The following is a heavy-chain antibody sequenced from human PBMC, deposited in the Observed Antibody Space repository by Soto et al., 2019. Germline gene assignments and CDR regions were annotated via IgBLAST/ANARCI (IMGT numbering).Heavy chain of an antibody. V-gene: IGHV4-61*01. CDR1: GGSVSSGSYY. D-gene: IGHD3-16*01. Sequence: PSETLSLTCTVSGGSVSSGSYYWSWIRQPPGKGLEWIGYIYHSGSTYYNPSLKSRVTISVDTSKNQFSLKLSSVTAADTAVYYCARSSMHMPILMITFGGVTNWFDPWGQGTLVTVSS. CDR2: IYHSGST. CDR3: ARSSMHMPILMITFGGVTNWFDP. J-gene: IGHJ5*02.